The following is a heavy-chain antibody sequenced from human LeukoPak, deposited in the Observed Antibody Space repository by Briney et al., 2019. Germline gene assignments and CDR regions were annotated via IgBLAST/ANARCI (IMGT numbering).Heavy chain of an antibody. CDR2: IYTSGST. CDR3: ARHCKRCWFDP. CDR1: GGSISSYY. Sequence: SETLSLTCTVSGGSISSYYWSWIRQPPGKGLEWIGYIYTSGSTNYNPSLKSRVTISVDTSKNQFSVKLSSVTAADTAVYYCARHCKRCWFDPWGQGTLVTVSS. J-gene: IGHJ5*02. D-gene: IGHD2/OR15-2a*01. V-gene: IGHV4-4*09.